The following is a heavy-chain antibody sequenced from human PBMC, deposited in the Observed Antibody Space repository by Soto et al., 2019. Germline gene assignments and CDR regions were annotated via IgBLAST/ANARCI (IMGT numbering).Heavy chain of an antibody. J-gene: IGHJ4*02. CDR2: TWFDGSNK. V-gene: IGHV3-33*01. CDR3: ATVPAGVRGNFDY. Sequence: QGQLVESGGGVVQPGRSQRLSCAASGFTFSSDGMHWVRQAPGKGLEWVAGTWFDGSNKYYAESVKGRFTISRDSSKNTVYLQMNSLRVEDTAVYHCATVPAGVRGNFDYWGQGTLVTVSS. CDR1: GFTFSSDG. D-gene: IGHD3-16*01.